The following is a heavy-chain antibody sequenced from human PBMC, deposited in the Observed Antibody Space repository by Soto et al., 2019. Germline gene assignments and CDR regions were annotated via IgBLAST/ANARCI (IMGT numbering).Heavy chain of an antibody. D-gene: IGHD3-16*01. V-gene: IGHV3-23*01. Sequence: EVQLLESGEGLVQPGGSLRLSCAASGFTFSSYAMSWVRQAPGKGLEWVSAISGSGGSTYYADSVKGRFTISRDNSKNTLYLQMNSLRAEDTAVYYCAKDVRYDRTGGYFDYWGQGTLVTVSS. CDR2: ISGSGGST. CDR3: AKDVRYDRTGGYFDY. CDR1: GFTFSSYA. J-gene: IGHJ4*02.